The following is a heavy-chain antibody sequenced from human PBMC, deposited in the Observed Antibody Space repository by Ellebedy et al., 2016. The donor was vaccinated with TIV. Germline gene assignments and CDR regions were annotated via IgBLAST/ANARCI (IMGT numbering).Heavy chain of an antibody. CDR3: ARVVRLGSRSYYFDD. J-gene: IGHJ4*02. CDR1: GYTFTNYG. Sequence: AASVKVSCKASGYTFTNYGIDWVRQATGQGLEWMGWMNPHSGKTGYAQKFQGRVTMTWNTSINTAYMELRSLIFDDTAVYFSARVVRLGSRSYYFDDWGQGSLVAVSS. CDR2: MNPHSGKT. V-gene: IGHV1-8*02. D-gene: IGHD7-27*01.